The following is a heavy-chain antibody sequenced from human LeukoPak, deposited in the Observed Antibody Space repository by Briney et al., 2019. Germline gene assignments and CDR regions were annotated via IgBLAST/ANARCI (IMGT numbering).Heavy chain of an antibody. J-gene: IGHJ4*02. D-gene: IGHD6-13*01. CDR2: IWYDGSNK. CDR1: GFTFSSYG. CDR3: AKDLSMYSNNWQFDY. Sequence: PGGSLRLSCAASGFTFSSYGMHWVRQAPGKGLEWVAVIWYDGSNKYYADSVKGRFTISRDNSKNTLYLQMNSLRPEDTAVYYCAKDLSMYSNNWQFDYWGQGTLVTVSS. V-gene: IGHV3-30*02.